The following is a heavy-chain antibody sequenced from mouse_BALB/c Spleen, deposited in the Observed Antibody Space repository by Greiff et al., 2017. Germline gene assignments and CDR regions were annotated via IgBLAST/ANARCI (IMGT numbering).Heavy chain of an antibody. Sequence: EVKLVESGGGLVQPGGSMKLSCVASGFTFSNYWMNWVRQSPEKGLEWVAEIRLKSNNYATHYAESVKGRFTISRDDSKSSVYLQMNNLRAEDTGIYYCTRGSYYGSSYLDYWGQGTTLTVSS. CDR3: TRGSYYGSSYLDY. J-gene: IGHJ2*01. CDR2: IRLKSNNYAT. V-gene: IGHV6-6*02. D-gene: IGHD1-1*01. CDR1: GFTFSNYW.